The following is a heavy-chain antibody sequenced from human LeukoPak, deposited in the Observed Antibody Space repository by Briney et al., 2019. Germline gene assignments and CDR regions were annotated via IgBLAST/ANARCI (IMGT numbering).Heavy chain of an antibody. CDR3: AITKRDYYDSSGYYYAPGAFDI. Sequence: GGSLRLSCAASGFTFSSYGMHWVRQAPGKGLEWVAVIWYDGSNKYYADSVKGRFTISRDNSKNTLYLQMNSLRAEDTAVYYCAITKRDYYDSSGYYYAPGAFDIWGQGTMVTVSS. CDR1: GFTFSSYG. V-gene: IGHV3-33*01. CDR2: IWYDGSNK. J-gene: IGHJ3*02. D-gene: IGHD3-22*01.